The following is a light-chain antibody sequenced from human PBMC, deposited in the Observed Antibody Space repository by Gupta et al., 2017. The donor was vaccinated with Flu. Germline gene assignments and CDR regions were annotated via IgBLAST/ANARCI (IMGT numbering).Light chain of an antibody. CDR1: QGISNF. CDR2: AAS. Sequence: DIQMTQSPSSLSASVGDRVTITCRASQGISNFLAWYQQKPGKVPSLLIYAASTLQSGVPPRVSGTGSGSHLILSSMRLQPEDVASYFCQKYTSDAWTFGQGTKVEIK. V-gene: IGKV1-27*01. CDR3: QKYTSDAWT. J-gene: IGKJ1*01.